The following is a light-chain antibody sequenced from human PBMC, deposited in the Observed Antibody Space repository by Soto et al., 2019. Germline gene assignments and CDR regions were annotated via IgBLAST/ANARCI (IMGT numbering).Light chain of an antibody. V-gene: IGKV3-20*01. CDR3: QQYGSSPPTT. J-gene: IGKJ5*01. CDR2: GAS. CDR1: QSVSSSY. Sequence: EIVLTQSPGTLSLSPGERATLSCRASQSVSSSYLAWYQQKPGQAPRLLIYGASSRATGIPARFSGSGSGTDFTLTISSLEPEDFAVYYCQQYGSSPPTTFGQGTRLEIK.